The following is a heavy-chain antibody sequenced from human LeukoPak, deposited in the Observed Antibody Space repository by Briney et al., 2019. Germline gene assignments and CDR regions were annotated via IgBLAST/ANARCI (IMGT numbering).Heavy chain of an antibody. CDR1: GFTLSSNY. D-gene: IGHD5-24*01. J-gene: IGHJ4*02. Sequence: PGGSLRLSCAASGFTLSSNYMSWVRQAPGKGLVWVSGINSDGSSTSYAGSVKGRFTISRHNAKNTLYLQMNSLRAEDTAVYYCAREGDGYSHKSLEFAYWGQGTLVTVAS. V-gene: IGHV3-74*01. CDR3: AREGDGYSHKSLEFAY. CDR2: INSDGSST.